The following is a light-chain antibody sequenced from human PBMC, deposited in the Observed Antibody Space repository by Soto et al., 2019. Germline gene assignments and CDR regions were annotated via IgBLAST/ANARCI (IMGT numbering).Light chain of an antibody. CDR2: DAS. CDR1: QSVSSSY. J-gene: IGKJ1*01. Sequence: EIVLTQSPGTLSLSPGERATLSCRASQSVSSSYLAWYQQKPGQAPRLLIYDASNRATGIPARFSGSGSGTDFTLTISRLEPEDFAVYFCQQHVGVPRTFGQGTKVDIK. V-gene: IGKV3-20*01. CDR3: QQHVGVPRT.